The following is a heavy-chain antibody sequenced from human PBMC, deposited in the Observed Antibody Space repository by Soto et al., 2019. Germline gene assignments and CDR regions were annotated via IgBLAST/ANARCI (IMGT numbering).Heavy chain of an antibody. CDR3: ARESEDLTSNFDY. CDR2: ISSTTNYI. J-gene: IGHJ4*02. Sequence: WWSLRLSCAASVFTFTSYSMNWVRQAPEKGLEWVSSISSTTNYIYYGDSMKGRFTISRDNAKNSLYLEMNSLRAEDTAVYYCARESEDLTSNFDYWGQGTLVTVSS. V-gene: IGHV3-21*06. CDR1: VFTFTSYS.